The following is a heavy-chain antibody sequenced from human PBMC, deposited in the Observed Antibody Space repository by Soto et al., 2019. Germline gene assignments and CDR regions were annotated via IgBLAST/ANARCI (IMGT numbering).Heavy chain of an antibody. V-gene: IGHV3-21*01. Sequence: EVQLVESGGGLVKPGGSLRLSCAASGFTFSSYSMNWVRQAPGKGLEWVSSISSSSSYIYYADSVKGRFTISRDNAKNSLYLQMNSLRAEDTAVYYWARGRRGGYDYQDSWGQGTLVTVSS. CDR3: ARGRRGGYDYQDS. CDR2: ISSSSSYI. J-gene: IGHJ4*02. D-gene: IGHD5-12*01. CDR1: GFTFSSYS.